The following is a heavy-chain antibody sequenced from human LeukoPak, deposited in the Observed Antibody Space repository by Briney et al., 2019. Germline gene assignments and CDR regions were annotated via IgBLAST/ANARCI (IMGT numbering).Heavy chain of an antibody. CDR2: IYYSGST. V-gene: IGHV4-59*08. CDR1: GGSISSYY. D-gene: IGHD1-1*01. CDR3: ARGVGLTQGGTFDY. Sequence: SETLSLTCTVSGGSISSYYRSWIRQPPGKGLEWIGYIYYSGSTNYNPSLKSRVTISVDTSKNQLSLKLSSVTAADTAVYYCARGVGLTQGGTFDYWGQGTLVTVSS. J-gene: IGHJ4*02.